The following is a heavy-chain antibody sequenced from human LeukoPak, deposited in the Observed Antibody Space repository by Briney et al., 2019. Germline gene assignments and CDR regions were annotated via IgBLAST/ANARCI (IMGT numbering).Heavy chain of an antibody. CDR3: ARDRAPDYEGTMVRGVTKELDY. V-gene: IGHV1-2*02. J-gene: IGHJ4*02. D-gene: IGHD3-10*01. CDR2: INPNSGGT. Sequence: GASVKVSCKASGYTFTGYYMHWVRQAPGQGLEWMGWINPNSGGTNYAQKFQGRVTMTRDTSISTAYMELSRLRSDDTAVYYCARDRAPDYEGTMVRGVTKELDYWGQGTLVTVSS. CDR1: GYTFTGYY.